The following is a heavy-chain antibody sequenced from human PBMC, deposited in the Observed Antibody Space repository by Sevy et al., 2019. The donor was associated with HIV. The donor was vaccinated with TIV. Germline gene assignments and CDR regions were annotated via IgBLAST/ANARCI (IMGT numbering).Heavy chain of an antibody. CDR3: ARDGVGVPIGAFDI. CDR1: GFTVSSNY. CDR2: IYSGGST. Sequence: GWSLRLSCAASGFTVSSNYMSWVRQAPGKGLEWVSVIYSGGSTYYADSVKGRFTISRDNSKNTTYLQMNSLSAEETAVYYCARDGVGVPIGAFDIWGQGTMVTVSS. D-gene: IGHD1-26*01. J-gene: IGHJ3*02. V-gene: IGHV3-53*01.